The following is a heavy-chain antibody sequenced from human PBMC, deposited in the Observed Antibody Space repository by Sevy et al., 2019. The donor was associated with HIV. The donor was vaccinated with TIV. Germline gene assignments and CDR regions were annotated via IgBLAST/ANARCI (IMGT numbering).Heavy chain of an antibody. CDR2: XYXXGXX. CDR1: XXXVSXNY. CDR3: ARVGXXXSGYXNXGGXXXX. Sequence: GXSLRLSCAAXXXXVSXNYMSWXRXAXGXXLEXXXXXYXXGXXYYTDSVKGRFTISRDNSKNTLYLQMNSLRAEDTXVYYCARVGXXXSGYXNXGGXXXXWGQGTLVTVSS. J-gene: IGHJ4*02. V-gene: IGHV3-53*01. D-gene: IGHD3-22*01.